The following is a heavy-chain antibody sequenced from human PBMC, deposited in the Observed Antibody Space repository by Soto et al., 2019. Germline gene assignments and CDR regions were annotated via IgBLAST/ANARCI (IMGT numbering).Heavy chain of an antibody. V-gene: IGHV4-59*01. CDR3: ARRYGSVFDF. CDR2: IYYSGST. Sequence: QVQLQESGPGLVKPSETLSLTCTVSGGSISRYYWSWIRQPPGKGLEWIGYIYYSGSTNYNPSLKSRVTISVDTSKSQFSLKLSSVTAADTAVYYCARRYGSVFDFWGQGTLVTVSS. CDR1: GGSISRYY. J-gene: IGHJ4*02. D-gene: IGHD6-19*01.